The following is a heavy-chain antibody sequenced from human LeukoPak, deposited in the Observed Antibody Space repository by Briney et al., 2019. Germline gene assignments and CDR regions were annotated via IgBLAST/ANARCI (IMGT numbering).Heavy chain of an antibody. CDR2: IYPGDSDT. CDR3: ARPNVAALDAFDI. D-gene: IGHD6-13*01. CDR1: GYSFTSYW. Sequence: GESLKISCKGSGYSFTSYWIGWVRQMPGKGLEWMGIIYPGDSDTRYSPSFQGQVTISADKSISTAYLQWSSLKASDTAMYYCARPNVAALDAFDIWGQGKMVTVSS. J-gene: IGHJ3*02. V-gene: IGHV5-51*01.